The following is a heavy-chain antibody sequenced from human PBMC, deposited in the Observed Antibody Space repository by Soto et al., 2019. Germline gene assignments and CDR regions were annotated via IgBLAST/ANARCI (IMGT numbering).Heavy chain of an antibody. CDR2: ISGSGGST. CDR1: GFTFSSSA. D-gene: IGHD7-27*01. J-gene: IGHJ3*02. CDR3: AKDGDDSRPPDAFDI. Sequence: WGSLRLSCAASGFTFSSSAMSWVRQVPGKGLEWVSSISGSGGSTWFSDSVKGRFTISRDNSKNTLYLQMDRLRAEDTAVYYCAKDGDDSRPPDAFDIWGQGTMVTVSS. V-gene: IGHV3-23*01.